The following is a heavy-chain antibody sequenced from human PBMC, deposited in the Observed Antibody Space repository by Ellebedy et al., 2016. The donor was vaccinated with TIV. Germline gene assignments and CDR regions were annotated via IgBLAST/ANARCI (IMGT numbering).Heavy chain of an antibody. CDR2: INPRSGDI. CDR1: GYIFTRYY. D-gene: IGHD3-22*01. V-gene: IGHV1-46*01. J-gene: IGHJ3*02. Sequence: ASVKVSCXASGYIFTRYYIHWVRRAPGQGLEWMGIINPRSGDISYAQKFQGRVTMTRDTSTSTVYMELTSLRSEDTAVYYCARDDRDDTSDYYAFDIWGQGTMLTVSS. CDR3: ARDDRDDTSDYYAFDI.